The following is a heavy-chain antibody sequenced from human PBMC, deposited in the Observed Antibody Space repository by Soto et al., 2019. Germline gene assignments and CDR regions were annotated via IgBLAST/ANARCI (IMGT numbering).Heavy chain of an antibody. D-gene: IGHD6-19*01. Sequence: QVQLVESGGGVVQPGRSLRLSCAASGFTFSSYAMHWVRQAPGKGLEWVAVISYDGSNKYYADSVKGRFTISRDSPKNTLYLEMNSLRAEDTALYYCARDAGELGGGSGWYLNYRGQGTLVTVSS. J-gene: IGHJ4*02. CDR3: ARDAGELGGGSGWYLNY. CDR1: GFTFSSYA. CDR2: ISYDGSNK. V-gene: IGHV3-30-3*01.